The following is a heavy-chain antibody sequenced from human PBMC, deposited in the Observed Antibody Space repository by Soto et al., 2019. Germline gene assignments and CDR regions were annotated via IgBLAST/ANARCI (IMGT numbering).Heavy chain of an antibody. CDR2: IYYSGST. J-gene: IGHJ5*02. Sequence: SETLSLTCTVSGGSTSSGGYYWSWIRQHPGKGLEWIGYIYYSGSTYYNPSLKSRVTISVDTSKNQFSLKLSSVTAADTAVYYCARDLRVAAAGVSGWFDPWGQGTQVTVSS. D-gene: IGHD6-13*01. CDR1: GGSTSSGGYY. V-gene: IGHV4-31*03. CDR3: ARDLRVAAAGVSGWFDP.